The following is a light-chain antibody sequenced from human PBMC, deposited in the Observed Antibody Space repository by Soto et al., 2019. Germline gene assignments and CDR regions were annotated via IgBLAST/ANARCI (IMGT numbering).Light chain of an antibody. CDR2: EAS. CDR3: QNYYSAPYT. V-gene: IGKV1-27*01. CDR1: QDLSNF. Sequence: DIQISQSPSSLSASVGDRVTITCRASQDLSNFLAWYQQKPGRAPDLLVYEASTLQSGVPPRFIGGGSGTHFTPTLSSLQPEDAATYYHQNYYSAPYTFGHGTKLEIK. J-gene: IGKJ2*01.